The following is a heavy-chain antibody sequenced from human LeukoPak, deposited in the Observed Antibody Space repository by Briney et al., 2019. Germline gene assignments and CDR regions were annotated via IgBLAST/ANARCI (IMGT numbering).Heavy chain of an antibody. CDR1: GGSISSYY. Sequence: SETLSLTCSVSGGSISSYYWSWIRQPPGKGLEWIGYIYYSGSTKYNPSLKSRVTISVDTSKNQFSLKMRSVTAADTAVYYCAFGGWDATGPFDYWGQGTLVTVSS. V-gene: IGHV4-59*01. CDR3: AFGGWDATGPFDY. D-gene: IGHD3-3*01. J-gene: IGHJ4*02. CDR2: IYYSGST.